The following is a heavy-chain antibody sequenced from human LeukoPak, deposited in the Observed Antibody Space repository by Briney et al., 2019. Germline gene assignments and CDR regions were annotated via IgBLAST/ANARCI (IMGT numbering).Heavy chain of an antibody. CDR2: INHSGST. Sequence: SETLSLTCAVYGGSFSGYYWSWIRQPPGKGLEWIGEINHSGSTNYNPSLKSRVTISVDTSKKQFSLKMRSVTAADTAVYFCARDYYDSSGYYHGIFDYWGQGTLVTVSS. CDR1: GGSFSGYY. V-gene: IGHV4-34*01. CDR3: ARDYYDSSGYYHGIFDY. D-gene: IGHD3-22*01. J-gene: IGHJ4*02.